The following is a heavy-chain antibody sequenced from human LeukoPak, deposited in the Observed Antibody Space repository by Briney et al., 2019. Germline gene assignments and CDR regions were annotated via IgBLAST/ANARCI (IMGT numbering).Heavy chain of an antibody. V-gene: IGHV3-74*01. Sequence: GGSLRLSCAASGFTFSSYWMHWVRQAPGKGLVWVSRIKSDGSSTNYADSVKGRFTISRDNAKNTLYLQMNSLRAEDTAVYYCARGGAVASTGDYWGQGTLVTVSS. CDR1: GFTFSSYW. J-gene: IGHJ4*02. CDR3: ARGGAVASTGDY. D-gene: IGHD6-19*01. CDR2: IKSDGSST.